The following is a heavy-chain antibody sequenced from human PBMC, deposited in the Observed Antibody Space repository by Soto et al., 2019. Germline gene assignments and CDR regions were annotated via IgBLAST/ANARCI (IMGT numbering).Heavy chain of an antibody. CDR3: AKDEGSGSYYGDAFNI. CDR2: LSYDGSTK. Sequence: QVQLVESGGGVVQPGRSLRLSCAASGFTFSSYGMHWVRQAPGKGLEWVAVLSYDGSTKYYADSVKGRFTISRDNSKNTLYLQMNSLRAEDTAVYFCAKDEGSGSYYGDAFNIWGQGTMVTVSS. V-gene: IGHV3-30*18. J-gene: IGHJ3*02. D-gene: IGHD1-26*01. CDR1: GFTFSSYG.